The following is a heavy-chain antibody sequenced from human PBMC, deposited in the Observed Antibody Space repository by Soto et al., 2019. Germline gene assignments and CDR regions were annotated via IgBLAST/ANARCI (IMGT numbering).Heavy chain of an antibody. J-gene: IGHJ3*02. Sequence: SETLSLTCTVSGGSISSYYWSWIRQPPGKGLEWIGYIYYSGSTNYNPSLKSRVTISVDTSKNQFSLKLSSVTAADTAVYYCARALDLGDYDILTGSAFDIWGQGTMVTVSS. CDR3: ARALDLGDYDILTGSAFDI. D-gene: IGHD3-9*01. V-gene: IGHV4-59*08. CDR1: GGSISSYY. CDR2: IYYSGST.